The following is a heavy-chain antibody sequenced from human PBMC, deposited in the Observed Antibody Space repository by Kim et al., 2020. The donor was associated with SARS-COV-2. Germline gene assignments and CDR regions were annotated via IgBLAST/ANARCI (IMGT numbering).Heavy chain of an antibody. J-gene: IGHJ4*02. CDR1: GGSFTDYY. V-gene: IGHV4-34*01. Sequence: SETLSLTCAVYGGSFTDYYWTWIRQPPGKGLEWIGDLNHSGSTNYNPTLKSRVTISVDTSKIHFSLKLTSVTAADTAVYYCARGKRYSSIYDYWGQGTLVTVSS. CDR3: ARGKRYSSIYDY. CDR2: LNHSGST. D-gene: IGHD6-13*01.